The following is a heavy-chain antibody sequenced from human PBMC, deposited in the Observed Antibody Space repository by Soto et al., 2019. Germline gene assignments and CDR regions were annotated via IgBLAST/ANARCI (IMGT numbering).Heavy chain of an antibody. Sequence: EVQLLESGGGLVQPGGSLRLSCAASGFTFSSYAMSWVRQAPGKGLEWVSAISGSGGSTYYADSVKGRFTISRDNSNNTLYLQMNSLRAEDTAGYYCAKHLYDFWSGYYGYFDYWGQGTLVTVSS. CDR2: ISGSGGST. D-gene: IGHD3-3*01. CDR3: AKHLYDFWSGYYGYFDY. J-gene: IGHJ4*02. CDR1: GFTFSSYA. V-gene: IGHV3-23*01.